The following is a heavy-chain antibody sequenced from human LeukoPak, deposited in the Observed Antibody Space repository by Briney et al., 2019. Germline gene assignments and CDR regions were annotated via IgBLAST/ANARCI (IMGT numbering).Heavy chain of an antibody. CDR1: GGSISSYY. V-gene: IGHV4-4*07. D-gene: IGHD6-13*01. CDR2: IYTSGST. Sequence: SETLSLTRTVSGGSISSYYWSWIRQPAGKRLEWIGRIYTSGSTNYNPSLKSRVTMSVDTSKNQFSLKLSSVTAADTAVYYCARDEWSAAGTTLDPWGRGTLVTVSS. J-gene: IGHJ5*02. CDR3: ARDEWSAAGTTLDP.